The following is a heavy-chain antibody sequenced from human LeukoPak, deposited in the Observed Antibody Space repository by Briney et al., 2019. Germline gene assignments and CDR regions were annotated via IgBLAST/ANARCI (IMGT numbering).Heavy chain of an antibody. D-gene: IGHD3-10*01. CDR3: ARLGHYGSGPYCLDP. CDR1: GYIFTNYW. Sequence: GEPLKISCKGSGYIFTNYWIGWVRQMPGKGLEWMGIIWPGDSYTTYSPSFQGQVTISADKSISTAYLQWSSLEASDTAMYYCARLGHYGSGPYCLDPWGQGTLVTVYS. J-gene: IGHJ5*02. CDR2: IWPGDSYT. V-gene: IGHV5-51*01.